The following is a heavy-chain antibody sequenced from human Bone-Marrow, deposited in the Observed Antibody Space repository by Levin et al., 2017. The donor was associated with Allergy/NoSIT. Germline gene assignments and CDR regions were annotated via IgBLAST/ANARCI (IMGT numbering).Heavy chain of an antibody. CDR3: VAISWFNDY. J-gene: IGHJ4*02. Sequence: SQTLSLTCTVAGGSFSGYYWKWIRQAPGKGLEWIGEIDHSGSTNYKPSLGSRVTISADTSKNQFVLSLTSVTAADTGVYYCVAISWFNDYWGQGTLVTVSS. CDR2: IDHSGST. D-gene: IGHD3-10*01. CDR1: GGSFSGYY. V-gene: IGHV4-34*01.